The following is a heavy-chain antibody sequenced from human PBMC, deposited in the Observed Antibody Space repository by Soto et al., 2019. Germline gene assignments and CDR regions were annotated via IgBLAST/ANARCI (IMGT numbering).Heavy chain of an antibody. CDR1: GYTFTRYG. J-gene: IGHJ4*02. V-gene: IGHV1-18*01. CDR2: ISAYNGNT. D-gene: IGHD5-12*01. CDR3: ACDVFWVFGTISGYEVNDFDD. Sequence: ASVKVSCKASGYTFTRYGMSWVRQAPGQGLEWMGWISAYNGNTNYAQKLQGRVTMTTDTSTSTAYMELRSLRSDDTAVYYCACDVFWVFGTISGYEVNDFDDWGQGTLVTVSS.